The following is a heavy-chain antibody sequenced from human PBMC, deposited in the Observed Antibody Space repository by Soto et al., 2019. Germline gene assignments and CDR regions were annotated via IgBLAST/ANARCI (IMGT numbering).Heavy chain of an antibody. D-gene: IGHD6-13*01. V-gene: IGHV5-51*01. CDR2: ISPDDSDI. CDR3: ARQLGQYSSSWYAFDI. J-gene: IGHJ3*02. CDR1: GYSFADYW. Sequence: GESLKISCKGSGYSFADYWIAWVRQMPGKGLECMGIISPDDSDIRYGPSFRGQVTISADNSISTAYLQWSSLRASDTAIYYCARQLGQYSSSWYAFDIWGQGPMVTVSS.